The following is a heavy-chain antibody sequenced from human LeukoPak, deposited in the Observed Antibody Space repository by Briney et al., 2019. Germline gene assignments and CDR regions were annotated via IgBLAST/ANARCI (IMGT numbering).Heavy chain of an antibody. J-gene: IGHJ2*01. D-gene: IGHD6-19*01. Sequence: GGSLRLSCTASGFTFSSYGMNWVRQAPGKGLEWVASITTRGRFIDYADSVKGRFTISRDNAQNLLNLQMNNLRVEDTAVYYCARTAVPVPNYHWYFDVWGRGTLVTVSS. CDR1: GFTFSSYG. CDR3: ARTAVPVPNYHWYFDV. CDR2: ITTRGRFI. V-gene: IGHV3-21*01.